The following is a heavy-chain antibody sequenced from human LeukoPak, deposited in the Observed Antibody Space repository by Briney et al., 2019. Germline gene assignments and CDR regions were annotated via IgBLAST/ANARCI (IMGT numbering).Heavy chain of an antibody. J-gene: IGHJ6*03. D-gene: IGHD2-15*01. CDR3: ASSGKYRSGGGCFPNYMDV. Sequence: PSETLSLTCTVSGGSISSSTYYWGWIRQPPEKGLERIGSINYSGSTYYSPSLRTRVNISVDTSKNQFSLKLNSVTAADTAVYYCASSGKYRSGGGCFPNYMDVWGKGTTVTVSS. CDR2: INYSGST. V-gene: IGHV4-39*01. CDR1: GGSISSSTYY.